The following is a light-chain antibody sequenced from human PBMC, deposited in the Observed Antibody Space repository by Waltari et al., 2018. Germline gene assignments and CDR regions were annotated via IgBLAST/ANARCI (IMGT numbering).Light chain of an antibody. Sequence: QSVLTQPPSVSGAPGQRVTISCTGSSSNIGAGYAVHWYQQLPGTAPKLLIYGNTNRPSGVPDRFSGSKSGTSASLASTGRQAEDEADYYCQCYDSSLSGSVFGGGTKLTVL. CDR1: SSNIGAGYA. J-gene: IGLJ3*02. V-gene: IGLV1-40*01. CDR3: QCYDSSLSGSV. CDR2: GNT.